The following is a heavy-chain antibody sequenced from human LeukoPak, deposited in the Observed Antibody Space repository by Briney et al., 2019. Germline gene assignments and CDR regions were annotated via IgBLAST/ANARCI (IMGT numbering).Heavy chain of an antibody. Sequence: ASETLSLTCAVYGGSFSGYFWTWIRQPPGKGLEWIGEINHSGSTNYNPSLKSRVTISVDTSKNQFSLKLTSVTAADTAVYFCARGSGSFDPWGQGTLVTASS. CDR1: GGSFSGYF. CDR3: ARGSGSFDP. CDR2: INHSGST. J-gene: IGHJ5*02. V-gene: IGHV4-34*01.